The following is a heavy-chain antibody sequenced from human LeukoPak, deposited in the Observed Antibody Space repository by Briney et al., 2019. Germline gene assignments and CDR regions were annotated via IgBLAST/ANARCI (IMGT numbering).Heavy chain of an antibody. V-gene: IGHV4-59*08. CDR1: GASISCYY. D-gene: IGHD1-26*01. CDR3: ARHPRSAGKAFDI. J-gene: IGHJ3*02. CDR2: MYYGGST. Sequence: SETLSLTCTVSGASISCYYWSWIRQPPGKGLEWLGYMYYGGSTIYNPPLKSRLTISVDTSKNQFSLILTSVTAADTAMHYCARHPRSAGKAFDIWGQGTMVTVSS.